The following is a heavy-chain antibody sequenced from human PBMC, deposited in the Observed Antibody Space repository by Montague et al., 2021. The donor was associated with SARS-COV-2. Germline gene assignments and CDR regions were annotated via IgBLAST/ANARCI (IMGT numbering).Heavy chain of an antibody. V-gene: IGHV2-70*11. CDR2: IDWDDDK. CDR3: ARTAGTDYTGYYYYAMDV. CDR1: GFSLSTSGLC. D-gene: IGHD3-10*01. J-gene: IGHJ6*02. Sequence: PALVKPTQTLTLTCTFSGFSLSTSGLCVSWIRQPPGKALEWLARIDWDDDKYYSTSLKTRLTISKDTSKNQVVLTMTNMDPVDTATYYCARTAGTDYTGYYYYAMDVWGQGTTVIVS.